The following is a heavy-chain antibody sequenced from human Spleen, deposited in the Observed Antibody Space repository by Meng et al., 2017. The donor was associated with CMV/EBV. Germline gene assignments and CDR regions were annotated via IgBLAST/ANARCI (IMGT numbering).Heavy chain of an antibody. CDR1: FTFSDHY. D-gene: IGHD3-9*01. V-gene: IGHV3-72*01. CDR2: SRNKANSYST. Sequence: FTFSDHYMDWVHQSPGKGLEWVGRSRNKANSYSTEYAASVKGRFTISRDDSMNSLYLQMNSLKVEDTAVYYCVRDLTATSGGYYFDYWGQGALVTVSS. CDR3: VRDLTATSGGYYFDY. J-gene: IGHJ4*02.